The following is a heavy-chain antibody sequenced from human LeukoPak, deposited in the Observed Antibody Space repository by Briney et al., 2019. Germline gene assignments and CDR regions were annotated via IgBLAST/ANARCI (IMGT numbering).Heavy chain of an antibody. CDR2: INPNSGYT. V-gene: IGHV1-2*02. D-gene: IGHD3-9*01. CDR3: ARGPSAILTGFPFDY. Sequence: ASVKVSCKASGYTFTSYYMHWVLQVPGQGLEWMGWINPNSGYTNYAQKFQGRVTMTSDTSISTAYMELSRLRSDDTAMFYCARGPSAILTGFPFDYWGQGTLVTVSS. J-gene: IGHJ4*02. CDR1: GYTFTSYY.